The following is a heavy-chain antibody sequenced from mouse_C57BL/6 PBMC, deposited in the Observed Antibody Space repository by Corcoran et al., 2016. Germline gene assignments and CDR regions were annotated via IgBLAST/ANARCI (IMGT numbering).Heavy chain of an antibody. CDR2: IYWDDDK. V-gene: IGHV8-12*01. CDR1: GFSLSTSGMG. D-gene: IGHD1-1*01. J-gene: IGHJ1*03. Sequence: QVTLKESGPGILQSSRTLSLTCSFSGFSLSTSGMGVSWIRQPSGKGLEWLAHIYWDDDKRYNPSMKSRLTISKDTSRKQVFLKITSVDTADTATNDGARRGYYYYGSSYGYFDVWGTGTTVTVSS. CDR3: ARRGYYYYGSSYGYFDV.